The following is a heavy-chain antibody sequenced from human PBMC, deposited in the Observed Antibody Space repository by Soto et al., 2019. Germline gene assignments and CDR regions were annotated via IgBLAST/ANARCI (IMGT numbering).Heavy chain of an antibody. J-gene: IGHJ1*01. D-gene: IGHD6-6*01. CDR3: ARDRSSSGSEYFQH. CDR1: GFTFSSYS. Sequence: GGSLRLSCAASGFTFSSYSMNWVRQAPGKGLEWVSSISSSSSYIYYADSVKGRFTISRDNAKNSLYLQMNSLRAEDTAVYYCARDRSSSGSEYFQHWGQGTLVTVSS. V-gene: IGHV3-21*01. CDR2: ISSSSSYI.